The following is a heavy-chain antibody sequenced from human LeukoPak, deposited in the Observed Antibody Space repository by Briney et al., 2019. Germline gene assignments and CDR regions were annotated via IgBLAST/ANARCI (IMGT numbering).Heavy chain of an antibody. D-gene: IGHD1-14*01. CDR3: AKAPPDNYHYYYGMEV. Sequence: GGSLRLSCAASGFTFNNYAMTWVRPAPGTGRWWVSAVSGRGDSTYYADSVQGRFTISRDNSKNKLYMVMNSLRAEDTAIYYCAKAPPDNYHYYYGMEVWGQGTTVTVSS. V-gene: IGHV3-23*01. CDR2: VSGRGDST. J-gene: IGHJ6*02. CDR1: GFTFNNYA.